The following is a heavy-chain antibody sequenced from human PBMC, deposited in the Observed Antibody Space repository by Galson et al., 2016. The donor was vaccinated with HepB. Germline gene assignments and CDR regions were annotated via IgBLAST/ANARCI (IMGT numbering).Heavy chain of an antibody. J-gene: IGHJ4*02. D-gene: IGHD3-22*01. Sequence: LRLSCAASRFIFSNYVMTWVRQAPGKGLEWVSLISSSGDNTYYADSVKGRFTISRDNFKNTLYLQMNSLRAGDTAVYYCARLGDNSGYIDYWGQGILVTVSS. V-gene: IGHV3-23*01. CDR1: RFIFSNYV. CDR3: ARLGDNSGYIDY. CDR2: ISSSGDNT.